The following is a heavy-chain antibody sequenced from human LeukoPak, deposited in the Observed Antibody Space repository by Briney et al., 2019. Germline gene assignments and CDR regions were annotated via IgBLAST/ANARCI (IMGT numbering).Heavy chain of an antibody. V-gene: IGHV4-59*01. J-gene: IGHJ2*01. CDR2: IYYSGST. D-gene: IGHD3-22*01. CDR1: GGSISSYY. Sequence: PSETLSLTFTVSGGSISSYYWSWIRQPPGKGLEWIGYIYYSGSTNYNPSLKSRVTISVDTSKNQFSLKLSSVTAAGTAVYYCARGHPSGYYYWYFDLWGRGTLVTVSS. CDR3: ARGHPSGYYYWYFDL.